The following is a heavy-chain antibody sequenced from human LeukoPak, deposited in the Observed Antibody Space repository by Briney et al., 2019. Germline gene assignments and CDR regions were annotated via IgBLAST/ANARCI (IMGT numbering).Heavy chain of an antibody. CDR3: ARGLYCSSTSCYAGGWFDP. CDR2: ISAYNGNT. Sequence: GASVKVSCKASGYTFTSYGISWVRQAPGQGLEWMGWISAYNGNTNYAQKLQGRVTMTTDTSTSTAYMELRSLRSDDTAVYYSARGLYCSSTSCYAGGWFDPWGQGTLVTVSS. V-gene: IGHV1-18*01. CDR1: GYTFTSYG. J-gene: IGHJ5*02. D-gene: IGHD2-2*01.